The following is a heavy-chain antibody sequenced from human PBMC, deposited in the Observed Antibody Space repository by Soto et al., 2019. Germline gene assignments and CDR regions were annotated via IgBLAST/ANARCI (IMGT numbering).Heavy chain of an antibody. CDR1: GGSISSYY. J-gene: IGHJ6*02. D-gene: IGHD1-7*01. Sequence: SETLSLTCTVSGGSISSYYWSWIRQPAGKGLEWIGRIYTSGSTNYNPSLKSRVTMSVDTSKNQFSLKLSSVTAADTAVYYCARDGLELRGYYYGMDVWGQGTTVTASS. CDR3: ARDGLELRGYYYGMDV. V-gene: IGHV4-4*07. CDR2: IYTSGST.